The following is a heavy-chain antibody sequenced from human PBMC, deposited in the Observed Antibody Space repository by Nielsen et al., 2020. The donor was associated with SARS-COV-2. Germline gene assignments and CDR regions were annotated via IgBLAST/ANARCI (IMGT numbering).Heavy chain of an antibody. J-gene: IGHJ4*02. CDR1: GFTFSSYG. CDR2: ISYDGSNK. V-gene: IGHV3-30*18. Sequence: GESLKISCAASGFTFSSYGMHWVRQAPGKGLEWVAVISYDGSNKYYADSVKDRFTISRDNSKNTLYLQMNSLRAEDTAVYYCAKGDGDSWSPFLYLDNWGQGTLVTVSS. D-gene: IGHD6-13*01. CDR3: AKGDGDSWSPFLYLDN.